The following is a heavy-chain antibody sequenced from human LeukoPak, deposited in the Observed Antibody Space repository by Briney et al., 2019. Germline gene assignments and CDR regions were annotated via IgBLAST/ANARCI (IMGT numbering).Heavy chain of an antibody. V-gene: IGHV3-48*02. Sequence: GGSLRLSCAASVVTLNAFGMNCVRQGPEKGLKWVSYISTTSGAIYYADSVKGRFTNSKDSVKNSLYLQMTRLRDDYTGVYYCARDFSSDIDCWGQGTMVTVSS. CDR2: ISTTSGAI. CDR3: ARDFSSDIDC. D-gene: IGHD2-21*01. J-gene: IGHJ4*02. CDR1: VVTLNAFG.